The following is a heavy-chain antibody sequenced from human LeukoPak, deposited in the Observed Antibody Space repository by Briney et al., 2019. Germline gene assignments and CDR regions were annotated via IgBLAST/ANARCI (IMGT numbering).Heavy chain of an antibody. J-gene: IGHJ5*02. CDR2: IYHSGST. CDR3: ASGSYKGGWFDL. D-gene: IGHD1-26*01. Sequence: SSETLSLTCTVSGYSISSGYYWGWIRQPPGKGLEWIGSIYHSGSTYYNPSLKSRVTISVDTSKNQFSLKLSSVTAADTAVYYCASGSYKGGWFDLWGQGTLVTVSS. CDR1: GYSISSGYY. V-gene: IGHV4-38-2*02.